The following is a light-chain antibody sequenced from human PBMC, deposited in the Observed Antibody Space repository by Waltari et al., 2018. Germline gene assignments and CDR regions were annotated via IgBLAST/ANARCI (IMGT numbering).Light chain of an antibody. CDR3: QQYSSFPLS. J-gene: IGKJ4*01. CDR1: QSISIW. CDR2: KAS. Sequence: DIQMTQSPPPLSASLGDRVTVTCRASQSISIWLAWYQQKPGKAPNLLIYKASTLDSGVPSRFSGSASGTEFTLTISSLQAEDFGTYYCQQYSSFPLSFGGGTNIVIK. V-gene: IGKV1-5*03.